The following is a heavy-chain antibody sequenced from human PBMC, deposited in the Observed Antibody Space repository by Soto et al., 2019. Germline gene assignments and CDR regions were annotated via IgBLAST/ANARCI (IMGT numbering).Heavy chain of an antibody. CDR1: GFTFSNYG. Sequence: PGGALRLSCAASGFTFSNYGMHWVRQAPGKGLEWVAVIWYDGNNKYYADSVKGRFTSSRDNSNNTLYVQMTSLRAEDTAVYYCARGLHSLFDYWGQGTLVTVSS. CDR2: IWYDGNNK. CDR3: ARGLHSLFDY. J-gene: IGHJ4*02. V-gene: IGHV3-33*01. D-gene: IGHD2-21*01.